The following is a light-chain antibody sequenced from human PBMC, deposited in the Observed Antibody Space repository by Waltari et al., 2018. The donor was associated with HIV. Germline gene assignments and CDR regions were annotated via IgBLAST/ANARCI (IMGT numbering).Light chain of an antibody. CDR1: ISDVGGYDF. Sequence: SALTQPASVSGSPGQSITISCTGTISDVGGYDFFSWYQRHPGKAPKLMIYEVSNRPSGVSNRFSGSKSGNTASLTISGLQAEDEADYYCSSFTSSSSPVQFGGGSKLTVL. J-gene: IGLJ2*01. V-gene: IGLV2-14*01. CDR3: SSFTSSSSPVQ. CDR2: EVS.